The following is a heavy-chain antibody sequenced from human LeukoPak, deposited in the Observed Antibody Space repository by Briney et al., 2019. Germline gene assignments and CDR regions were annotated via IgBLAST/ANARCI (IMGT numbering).Heavy chain of an antibody. D-gene: IGHD5-18*01. CDR1: GFTFSSYG. CDR3: AKEGLILQLWFRYYFDY. V-gene: IGHV3-30*18. J-gene: IGHJ4*02. CDR2: ISYDGSNK. Sequence: QPGGSLRLSCAASGFTFSSYGMHWARQAPGKGLEWVAVISYDGSNKYYADSVKGRFTISRDNSKNTLYLQMNSLRAEDTAVYYCAKEGLILQLWFRYYFDYWGQGTLVTVSS.